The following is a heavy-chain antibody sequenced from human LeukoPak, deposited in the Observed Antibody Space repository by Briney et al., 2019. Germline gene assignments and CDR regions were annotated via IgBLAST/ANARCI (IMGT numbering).Heavy chain of an antibody. J-gene: IGHJ6*03. V-gene: IGHV3-11*01. CDR1: GFTFSTYW. Sequence: GGSLRLSCAASGFTFSTYWMHWVRQAPGKGLECVSYVSSSGSTIYYADSAKGRFTISRDNAKNSLYLQMNSLRAEDTAVYYCARDMTLGYCSGGSCYSMYYYYMDVWGKGTTVTVSS. D-gene: IGHD2-15*01. CDR3: ARDMTLGYCSGGSCYSMYYYYMDV. CDR2: VSSSGSTI.